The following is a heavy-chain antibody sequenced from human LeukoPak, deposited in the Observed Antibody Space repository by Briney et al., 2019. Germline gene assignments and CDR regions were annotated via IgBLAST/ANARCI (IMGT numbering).Heavy chain of an antibody. CDR3: AKDLYSNGWYNYFGP. J-gene: IGHJ5*02. D-gene: IGHD6-19*01. CDR2: VDGDGSST. CDR1: GFSFSSNW. Sequence: GGSLRLSCAASGFSFSSNWMHWVRQAPGKGLVWVSRVDGDGSSTSYADSVKGRFTISRDNSKNTLYLQMNSLRVEDTAVYYCAKDLYSNGWYNYFGPWGQGTLVTVSS. V-gene: IGHV3-74*01.